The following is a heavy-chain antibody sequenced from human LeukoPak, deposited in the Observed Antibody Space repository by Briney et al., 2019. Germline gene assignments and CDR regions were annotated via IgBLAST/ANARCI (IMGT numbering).Heavy chain of an antibody. J-gene: IGHJ5*02. CDR3: AKSWGAATTDPNWFDP. CDR1: GFSFSNYG. D-gene: IGHD4-17*01. CDR2: ISYDGSNK. V-gene: IGHV3-30*18. Sequence: QPGGSLRLSCAASGFSFSNYGMHWVRQAPGKGLEWVAVISYDGSNKYYADSVKGRFTISRDNSKNTLYLQMNSLRAEDTAVYYCAKSWGAATTDPNWFDPWGQGTLVTVSS.